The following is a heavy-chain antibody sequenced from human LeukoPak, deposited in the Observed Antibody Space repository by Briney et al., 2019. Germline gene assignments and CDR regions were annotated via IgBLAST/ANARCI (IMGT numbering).Heavy chain of an antibody. CDR1: GFTFSSYA. V-gene: IGHV3-64*01. J-gene: IGHJ4*02. D-gene: IGHD4-17*01. Sequence: GGSLRLSCAASGFTFSSYAMHWVRQAPGKGLEYVPSISTNGGSTYYANSVKGRFTISRDNSKSMLYLQMGSLRAEDMAVYYCARDSMTTVTTYTFGDYWGQGTLVTVSS. CDR2: ISTNGGST. CDR3: ARDSMTTVTTYTFGDY.